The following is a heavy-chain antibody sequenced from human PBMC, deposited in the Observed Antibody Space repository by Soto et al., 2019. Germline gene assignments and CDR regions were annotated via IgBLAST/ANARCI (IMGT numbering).Heavy chain of an antibody. Sequence: XGSLRLSFAASGFTFSRDVMSWVRQAPGKGLEWVSLITDNGGSTYHADSVKGRFTISRDNTKNTLFLQMNSLRAEDTAVYYCAKERATTTAFDYWGQGALVTVSS. CDR2: ITDNGGST. CDR3: AKERATTTAFDY. J-gene: IGHJ4*02. CDR1: GFTFSRDV. V-gene: IGHV3-23*01. D-gene: IGHD4-17*01.